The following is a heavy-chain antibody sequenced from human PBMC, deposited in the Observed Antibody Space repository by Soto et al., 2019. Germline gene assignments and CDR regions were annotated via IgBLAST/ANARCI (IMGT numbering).Heavy chain of an antibody. Sequence: QVQLVQSGAEVKKPGASVKVSCKASGYTFTSYAMYWVRQAPGQRLEWMGWINAGNGNTKYSQKFQGRVTITRDTSATTAYMELSSLRSEDTVVYYCARDMGFGLSDYWGQGTLVTVSS. J-gene: IGHJ4*02. CDR3: ARDMGFGLSDY. CDR1: GYTFTSYA. D-gene: IGHD3-10*01. CDR2: INAGNGNT. V-gene: IGHV1-3*01.